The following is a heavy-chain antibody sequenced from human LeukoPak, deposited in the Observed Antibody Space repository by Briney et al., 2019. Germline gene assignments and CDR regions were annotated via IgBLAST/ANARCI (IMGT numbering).Heavy chain of an antibody. V-gene: IGHV3-7*01. D-gene: IGHD5-12*01. CDR2: INQDGSEI. J-gene: IGHJ4*02. CDR1: GFTFSSYL. Sequence: GGSLRLSCAASGFTFSSYLMSWVRQAPGKGLEWVANINQDGSEIYYVDSVEGRFTISRDNAKNSLYLQMNSLRAEDTAVYYCARDGDGYSAYWGQGTLVTVSS. CDR3: ARDGDGYSAY.